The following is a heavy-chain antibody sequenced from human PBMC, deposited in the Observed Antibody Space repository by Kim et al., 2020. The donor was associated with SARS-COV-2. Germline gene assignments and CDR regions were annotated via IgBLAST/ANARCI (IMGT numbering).Heavy chain of an antibody. V-gene: IGHV4-39*07. Sequence: SETLSLTCTVSGGSISSTSYYWGWVRQPPGKGLEWIGSLYYSGSTYYNPSLMSRVTISVDMSSNLFSLKLTSVTAADTAVYYCARYLKNSGTCYFDYWGQGILVTVSS. D-gene: IGHD3-10*01. J-gene: IGHJ4*02. CDR3: ARYLKNSGTCYFDY. CDR1: GGSISSTSYY. CDR2: LYYSGST.